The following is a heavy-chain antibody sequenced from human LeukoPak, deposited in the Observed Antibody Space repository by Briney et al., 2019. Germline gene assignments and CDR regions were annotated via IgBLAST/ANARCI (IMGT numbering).Heavy chain of an antibody. J-gene: IGHJ5*02. V-gene: IGHV1-2*02. Sequence: VASVKVSCKASGYTFTGYYMHWVRQAPGQGLEWMGWINPNSGGTNYAQKFQGRVTMTRDTSISTAYMELSRLRSDDTAVYYCARARKYCSSTSCYGNWFDPWGQGTLVTVSS. CDR2: INPNSGGT. CDR1: GYTFTGYY. D-gene: IGHD2-2*01. CDR3: ARARKYCSSTSCYGNWFDP.